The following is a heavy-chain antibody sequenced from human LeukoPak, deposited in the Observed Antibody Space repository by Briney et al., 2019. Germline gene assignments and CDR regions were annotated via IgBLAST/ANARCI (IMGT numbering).Heavy chain of an antibody. V-gene: IGHV3-11*01. CDR3: ARDPRGYSYGFHYYYGMDV. D-gene: IGHD5-18*01. Sequence: GGSLRLSCAASGFTFSDYYMSWIRQAPGKGLEWVSYISSSGSTIYYADSVKGRFTISRDNAKNSLYLQMNSLRAEDTAVYYCARDPRGYSYGFHYYYGMDVWGQGTTVNVSS. CDR2: ISSSGSTI. J-gene: IGHJ6*02. CDR1: GFTFSDYY.